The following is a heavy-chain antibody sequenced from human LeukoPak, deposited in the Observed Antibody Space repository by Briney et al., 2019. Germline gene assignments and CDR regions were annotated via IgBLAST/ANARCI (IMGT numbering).Heavy chain of an antibody. J-gene: IGHJ6*03. D-gene: IGHD1-14*01. CDR1: GYSISSGYY. Sequence: PSETLSLTCAVSGYSISSGYYWGWIRQPPGKGLEWIGSIYHSGSTNYNPSLKSRVTISVDTSKNQFSLKLSSVTAADTAVYYCARSATGPRNYYYYYYMDVWGKGTTVTVSS. V-gene: IGHV4-38-2*01. CDR3: ARSATGPRNYYYYYYMDV. CDR2: IYHSGST.